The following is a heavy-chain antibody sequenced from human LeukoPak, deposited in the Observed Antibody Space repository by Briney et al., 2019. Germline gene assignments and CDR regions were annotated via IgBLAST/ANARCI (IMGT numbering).Heavy chain of an antibody. CDR1: GFTFSDYY. V-gene: IGHV3-11*04. CDR2: ISSSGSTI. J-gene: IGHJ4*02. Sequence: GGSLRLSCAASGFTFSDYYMSWIRQAPGKGLEWVSYISSSGSTIYYADSVKGRFTISRDNAKNSLYLQMNSPRAEDTAVYYCARDQSGYNSFYFDYWGQGTLVTVSS. CDR3: ARDQSGYNSFYFDY. D-gene: IGHD5-24*01.